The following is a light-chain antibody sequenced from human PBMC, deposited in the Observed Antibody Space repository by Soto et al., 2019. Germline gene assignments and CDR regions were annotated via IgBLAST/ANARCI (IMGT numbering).Light chain of an antibody. V-gene: IGKV1-5*03. Sequence: IQMTQSPSTLSASVGDRVTFTCRASQTISTWLAWYQQKPGEAPKLLIYKASTLEVGVPSRFSARGSGTEFTLTINTLQPADFATYYYQQYHSSPRTIGQGTQV. CDR2: KAS. CDR1: QTISTW. J-gene: IGKJ1*01. CDR3: QQYHSSPRT.